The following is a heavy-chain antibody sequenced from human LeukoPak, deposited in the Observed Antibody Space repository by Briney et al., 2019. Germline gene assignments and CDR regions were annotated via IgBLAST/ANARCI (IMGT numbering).Heavy chain of an antibody. J-gene: IGHJ4*02. CDR1: GFTFDDYA. CDR2: ISWNSGSI. Sequence: GRSLRLSCAASGFTFDDYAMHWVRQAPGKGLEWVSGISWNSGSIGYADSVKGRFTISRDNAKNSLYLQMNSLRAEDMALYYCAKETMVRGVRHLDYWGQGTLVTVSS. CDR3: AKETMVRGVRHLDY. D-gene: IGHD3-10*01. V-gene: IGHV3-9*03.